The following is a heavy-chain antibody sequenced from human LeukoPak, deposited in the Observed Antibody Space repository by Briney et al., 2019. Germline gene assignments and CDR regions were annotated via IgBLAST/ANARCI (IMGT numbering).Heavy chain of an antibody. D-gene: IGHD2-2*01. CDR2: ISAYNGNT. J-gene: IGHJ4*02. Sequence: GASVKVSCKASGYTFTSYGISWVRQAPGQGLEWMGWISAYNGNTNYAQKLQGRVTMTTDTSTSTAYMEVRSLRSDDTAVYYCARSYCSSTSCYSRYFDYWGQETLVTVSS. V-gene: IGHV1-18*01. CDR1: GYTFTSYG. CDR3: ARSYCSSTSCYSRYFDY.